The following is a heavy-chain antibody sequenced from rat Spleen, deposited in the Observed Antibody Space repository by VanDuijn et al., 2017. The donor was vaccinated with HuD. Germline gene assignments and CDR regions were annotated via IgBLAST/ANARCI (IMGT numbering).Heavy chain of an antibody. CDR3: ARQDTSGYSNWFAY. V-gene: IGHV5S23*01. CDR1: GFTFSNFD. CDR2: ISPSGVT. J-gene: IGHJ3*01. D-gene: IGHD4-3*01. Sequence: EVKLVESGGGLVQPGNSLTLSCVASGFTFSNFDMAWVRQAPTKGLEWVASISPSGVTYYRDSVKGRFTVSRENAKSTLYLLMDSLRSEDTATYYCARQDTSGYSNWFAYWGQGTLVTVSS.